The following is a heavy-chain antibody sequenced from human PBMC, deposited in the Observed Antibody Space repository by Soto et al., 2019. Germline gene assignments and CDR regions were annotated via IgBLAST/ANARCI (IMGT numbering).Heavy chain of an antibody. D-gene: IGHD1-20*01. CDR1: GYSFTSYW. Sequence: EVQLVQSGAEVKKPGESLRISCKGSGYSFTSYWISWVRQMPGKGLAWLGRIDPSESYTNYSPSFHGHVTISADKSIRTAYLQWSSLKASDTAMYYCAREYNRDESTRYNWFDPWGQGTLVTVSS. CDR2: IDPSESYT. J-gene: IGHJ5*02. CDR3: AREYNRDESTRYNWFDP. V-gene: IGHV5-10-1*01.